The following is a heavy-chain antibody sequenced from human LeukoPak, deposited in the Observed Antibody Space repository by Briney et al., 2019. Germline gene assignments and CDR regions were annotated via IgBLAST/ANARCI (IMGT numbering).Heavy chain of an antibody. CDR3: ARGPLYSSSWYDYYYYGMDV. CDR1: GGSFSGYY. D-gene: IGHD6-13*01. Sequence: SETLSLTCAVYGGSFSGYYWSWIRQPPGKGLEWIGEINHSGSTNYNPSLKSRVTISVDTSKNQFSLKLSSVTAADTAVYYCARGPLYSSSWYDYYYYGMDVWAKGPRSPSP. V-gene: IGHV4-34*01. CDR2: INHSGST. J-gene: IGHJ6*02.